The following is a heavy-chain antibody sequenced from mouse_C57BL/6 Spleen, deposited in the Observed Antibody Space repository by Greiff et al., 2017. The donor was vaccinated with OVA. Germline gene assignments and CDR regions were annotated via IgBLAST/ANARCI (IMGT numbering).Heavy chain of an antibody. J-gene: IGHJ1*03. D-gene: IGHD1-1*01. CDR3: ARPFITTVVAHWYFDV. CDR1: GYTFTSYW. V-gene: IGHV1-69*01. CDR2: IDPSDSYT. Sequence: QVQLQQPGAELVMPGASVKLSCKASGYTFTSYWMHWVKQRPGQGLEWIGEIDPSDSYTNYNQKFKGKSTLTVDKSSSTAYMQLSSLTSEDSAVYYCARPFITTVVAHWYFDVWGTGTTGTVSS.